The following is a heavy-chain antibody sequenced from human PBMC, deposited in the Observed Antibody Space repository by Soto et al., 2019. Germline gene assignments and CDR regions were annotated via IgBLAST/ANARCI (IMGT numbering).Heavy chain of an antibody. V-gene: IGHV3-11*06. CDR2: SSNSGTFS. D-gene: IGHD1-1*01. Sequence: GGSLRLFCEGSGFTVSDYYISWIRQAPGKGLEWISYSSNSGTFSRYADSVKGRFSISRDNTKNLLYLQMNSLRAEDTAVYYCARSGDNFNRLDYWGQVTPVTVPS. CDR1: GFTVSDYY. CDR3: ARSGDNFNRLDY. J-gene: IGHJ4*02.